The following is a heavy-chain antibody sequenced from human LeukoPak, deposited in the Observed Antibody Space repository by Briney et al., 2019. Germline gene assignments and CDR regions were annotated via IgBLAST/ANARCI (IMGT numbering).Heavy chain of an antibody. J-gene: IGHJ5*02. CDR3: ARAFGSGWSIWFDP. CDR1: GYTFTSYG. D-gene: IGHD6-19*01. Sequence: ASVKVSCKASGYTFTSYGISWVRQAPGQGLEWMGWISAYNGNTNYAQKLQGRVTMTADTSTSTAYMELRSLRSDDTAVYYCARAFGSGWSIWFDPWGQGTLVTVSS. CDR2: ISAYNGNT. V-gene: IGHV1-18*01.